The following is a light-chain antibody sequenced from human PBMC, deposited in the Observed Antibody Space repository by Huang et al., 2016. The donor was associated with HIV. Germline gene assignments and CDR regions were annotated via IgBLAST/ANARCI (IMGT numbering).Light chain of an antibody. Sequence: EIVLTQSPGTLSLSPGERATLSCRASQTISSSYLAWYQHKPGQAPRLLIYGASSRATGIPDRFSGSGSGTDFTLTISRLDPEDFAVYYCQQYGSSSWTVGQGTKVEIK. CDR1: QTISSSY. J-gene: IGKJ1*01. CDR3: QQYGSSSWT. V-gene: IGKV3-20*01. CDR2: GAS.